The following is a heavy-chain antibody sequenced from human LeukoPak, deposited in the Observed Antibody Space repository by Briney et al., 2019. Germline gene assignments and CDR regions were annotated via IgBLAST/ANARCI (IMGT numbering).Heavy chain of an antibody. CDR2: ISWNSGSI. CDR1: GFTFDDYA. J-gene: IGHJ4*02. D-gene: IGHD6-13*01. Sequence: GRSLRLSCAASGFTFDDYAMHWVRHAPGKGLEWVSGISWNSGSIGYADSVKGRFTISRDNAKNSLYLQMNSLRAEDTALYYCAKDMKDVLSGTFDYWGQGTLVTVSS. CDR3: AKDMKDVLSGTFDY. V-gene: IGHV3-9*01.